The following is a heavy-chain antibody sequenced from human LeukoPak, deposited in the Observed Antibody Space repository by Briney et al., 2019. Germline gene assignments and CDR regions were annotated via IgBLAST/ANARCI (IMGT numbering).Heavy chain of an antibody. V-gene: IGHV3-30*02. CDR3: AKDWEDIVVVPAAGNMTTVTFFDY. J-gene: IGHJ4*02. D-gene: IGHD2-2*01. Sequence: PGGSLRLSCAASGFTFSSYGMHWVRQAPGKGLEWVAFIRYDGSNKYYADSVKGRFTISRDNSKNTLYLQMNSLRAEDTAVYYCAKDWEDIVVVPAAGNMTTVTFFDYWGQGTLVTVSS. CDR2: IRYDGSNK. CDR1: GFTFSSYG.